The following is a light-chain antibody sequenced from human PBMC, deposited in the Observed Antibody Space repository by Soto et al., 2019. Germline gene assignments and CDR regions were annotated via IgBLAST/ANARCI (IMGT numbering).Light chain of an antibody. J-gene: IGKJ1*01. CDR2: GAS. CDR1: QSVRTN. Sequence: EIVMTQSPATLSVSPGETVTLSCRASQSVRTNLAWYQHKPGQSPRLLIYGASKRATGFPARCSVSGSGTQFTLTISSGQSEDFAFYACQQYNDNWPTIGQGTKVEIK. V-gene: IGKV3-15*01. CDR3: QQYNDNWPT.